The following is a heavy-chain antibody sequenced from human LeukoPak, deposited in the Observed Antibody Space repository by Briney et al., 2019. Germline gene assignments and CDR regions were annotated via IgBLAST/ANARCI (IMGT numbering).Heavy chain of an antibody. D-gene: IGHD2-2*01. Sequence: SETLSLTCTVSGGSISSSSYYWGWIRQPPGKGLEWIGSIYYSGSTYYNPSLKSRVTISVDTSKNQFSPKLSSVTAADTAVYYCARRFVVVPAAIDYWGQGTLVTVSS. CDR1: GGSISSSSYY. CDR3: ARRFVVVPAAIDY. J-gene: IGHJ4*02. V-gene: IGHV4-39*01. CDR2: IYYSGST.